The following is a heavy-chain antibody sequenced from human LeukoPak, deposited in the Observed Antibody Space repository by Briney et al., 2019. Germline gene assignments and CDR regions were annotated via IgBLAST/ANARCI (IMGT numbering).Heavy chain of an antibody. CDR3: ARDSLFNWNDGAFDI. CDR2: IYSGGST. D-gene: IGHD1-20*01. Sequence: GGSLRLSCAASGFTVSSNYMSWVRQAQGKGLEWVSVIYSGGSTYYADSVKGRFTISRDNSKNTLYLQMNSLRAEDTAVYYCARDSLFNWNDGAFDIWGQGTMVTVSS. CDR1: GFTVSSNY. J-gene: IGHJ3*02. V-gene: IGHV3-53*01.